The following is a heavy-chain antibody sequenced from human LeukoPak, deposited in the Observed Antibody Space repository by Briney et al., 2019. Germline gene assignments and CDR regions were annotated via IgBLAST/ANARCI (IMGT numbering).Heavy chain of an antibody. J-gene: IGHJ6*04. Sequence: GGSLRLSCVASGFTFDDYTIHWVRQAPGKGLEWVSLISWDGGTTYYADSVKGRFTISRDNAKNSLYLQMNSLRAEDTAVYYCAELGITMIGGVWGKGTTVTISS. V-gene: IGHV3-43*01. CDR1: GFTFDDYT. CDR2: ISWDGGTT. CDR3: AELGITMIGGV. D-gene: IGHD3-10*02.